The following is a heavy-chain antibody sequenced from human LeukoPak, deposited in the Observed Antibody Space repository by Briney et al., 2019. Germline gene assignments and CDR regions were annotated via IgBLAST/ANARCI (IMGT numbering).Heavy chain of an antibody. Sequence: GGSLRLSCAASGFPFSTFAMNWVRQAPGKGLEWVSSISSTGSSKYYADSVKGRFTISRDNAKNSLYLQMNSLRVEDKAVFYCASGSPAGDYWGQGTLVTVSS. V-gene: IGHV3-21*01. D-gene: IGHD1-26*01. CDR3: ASGSPAGDY. J-gene: IGHJ4*02. CDR2: ISSTGSSK. CDR1: GFPFSTFA.